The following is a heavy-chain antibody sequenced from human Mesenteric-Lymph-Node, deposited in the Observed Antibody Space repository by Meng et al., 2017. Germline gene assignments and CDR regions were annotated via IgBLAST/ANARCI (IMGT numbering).Heavy chain of an antibody. J-gene: IGHJ4*02. V-gene: IGHV4-39*07. CDR3: AREKDYGGNSV. D-gene: IGHD4-23*01. Sequence: SETLSLTCTVSGGSISSSSYYWGWIRQPPGKGLEWIGSIYYSGSTYYNPSLKSRVTISVDTSKNQFSLKLSSVTAADTAVYYCAREKDYGGNSVWGQGTLVTVSS. CDR2: IYYSGST. CDR1: GGSISSSSYY.